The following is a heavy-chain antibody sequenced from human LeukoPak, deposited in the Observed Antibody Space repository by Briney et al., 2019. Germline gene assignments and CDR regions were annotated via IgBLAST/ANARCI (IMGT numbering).Heavy chain of an antibody. J-gene: IGHJ4*02. CDR3: ARDHGPSSAVSGIGY. D-gene: IGHD3-10*01. CDR2: ISYDGSNK. V-gene: IGHV3-30-3*01. Sequence: PGGSLRLSCAASGFTFSSYAMHWVRQAPGKGLEWVAVISYDGSNKYYADSVKGRFTISRDNSKNTLYLQMNSLRAEDTAVYYCARDHGPSSAVSGIGYWGQGTLVTVSS. CDR1: GFTFSSYA.